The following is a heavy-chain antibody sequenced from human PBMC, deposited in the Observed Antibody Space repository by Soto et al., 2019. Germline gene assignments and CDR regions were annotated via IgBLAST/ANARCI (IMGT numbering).Heavy chain of an antibody. V-gene: IGHV1-69*01. Sequence: QVQLVQSGAEVKKPGSSVKVSCKASGGTFSSYAISWVRQAPGQGLEWMGGIIPIFGTANYAQKFQGRVTITADESTSTAYMELSRLRSEDTAVYYCARDQTPYYDFWSGYQYYYYGMDVWGQGTTVTVSS. CDR3: ARDQTPYYDFWSGYQYYYYGMDV. CDR2: IIPIFGTA. D-gene: IGHD3-3*01. CDR1: GGTFSSYA. J-gene: IGHJ6*02.